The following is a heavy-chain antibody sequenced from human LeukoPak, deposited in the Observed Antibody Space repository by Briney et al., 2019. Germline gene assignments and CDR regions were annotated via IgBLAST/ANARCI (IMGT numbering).Heavy chain of an antibody. D-gene: IGHD3-22*01. J-gene: IGHJ3*02. V-gene: IGHV3-23*01. CDR2: ISSSGGST. CDR1: GFTFRSYA. Sequence: GGSLRLSCAASGFTFRSYAMSWVRQAPGKGLEWVSSISSSGGSTYDADSVKGRFTISRDNSKNTLYLQMNSLRAEDTAVYFCAKPSSGYTSFYIWGRGTMVIVSS. CDR3: AKPSSGYTSFYI.